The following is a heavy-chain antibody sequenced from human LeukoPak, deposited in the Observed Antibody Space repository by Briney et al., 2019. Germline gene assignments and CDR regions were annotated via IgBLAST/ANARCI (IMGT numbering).Heavy chain of an antibody. Sequence: QPGGSLRLSCAASGFTVSSNYMSWVRQAPGKGLEWVSVIYSGGSTYYADSVKGRFTISRDNSKNTLYLQMNSLRAEDTAVYYCARDLDRTMVRGVIPLGYWGQGTLVTVSS. CDR1: GFTVSSNY. CDR2: IYSGGST. V-gene: IGHV3-66*01. J-gene: IGHJ4*02. CDR3: ARDLDRTMVRGVIPLGY. D-gene: IGHD3-10*01.